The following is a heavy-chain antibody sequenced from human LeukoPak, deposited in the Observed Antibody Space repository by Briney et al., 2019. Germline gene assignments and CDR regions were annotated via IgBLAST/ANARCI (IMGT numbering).Heavy chain of an antibody. CDR1: GGSISSGGYY. J-gene: IGHJ5*02. D-gene: IGHD5-12*01. Sequence: LQTLSLTCTVSGGSISSGGYYWSWIRQHPGKGLEWIGYIYYSGSTYYNPSLKSRVTISVDTSKNQFSLKLSFVTAADTAVYYCARDKWPRGWFDPWGQGTLVTVSS. V-gene: IGHV4-31*03. CDR2: IYYSGST. CDR3: ARDKWPRGWFDP.